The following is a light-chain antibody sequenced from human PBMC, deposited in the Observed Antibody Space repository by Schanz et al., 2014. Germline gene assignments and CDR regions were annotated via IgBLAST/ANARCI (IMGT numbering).Light chain of an antibody. CDR3: QQYNTWPPPFA. CDR1: QNVKSS. CDR2: GPS. Sequence: EIVMTQSPGTLSVSPGERATLSCRASQNVKSSLAWYQQKPGQAPRLLIYGPSTRAAGIPARFSGSGSGTDFTLTISSLQSEDFAVYYCQQYNTWPPPFAFGPGTKVDIK. J-gene: IGKJ3*01. V-gene: IGKV3-15*01.